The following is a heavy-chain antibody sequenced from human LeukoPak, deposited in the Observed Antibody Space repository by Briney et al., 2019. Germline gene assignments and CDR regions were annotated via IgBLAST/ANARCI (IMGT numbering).Heavy chain of an antibody. CDR2: INPNTGVT. CDR1: GYTFTGYY. J-gene: IGHJ4*02. Sequence: ASVKVSCKASGYTFTGYYMHWVRQAPGQGLEWMGWINPNTGVTNYAQKFQGRVTMTRDTSISTAYMDLSSLGSDDTAVFYCVRKSATRRTSEFDYWGQGTPVTVSS. CDR3: VRKSATRRTSEFDY. V-gene: IGHV1-2*02. D-gene: IGHD2-15*01.